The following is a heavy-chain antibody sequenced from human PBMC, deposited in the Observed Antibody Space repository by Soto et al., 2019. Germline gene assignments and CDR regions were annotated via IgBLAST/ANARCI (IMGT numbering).Heavy chain of an antibody. Sequence: SETLSLTCAVSGGSISSGGYSWSWIRQPPGKGLEWIGYIYHSGSTYYNPSLKSRVTISVDRSKNQFSLKLSSVTAADTAVYYCARADNKWHTFGYWGQGTLVTVSS. CDR1: GGSISSGGYS. J-gene: IGHJ4*02. CDR3: ARADNKWHTFGY. V-gene: IGHV4-30-2*01. CDR2: IYHSGST. D-gene: IGHD3-16*01.